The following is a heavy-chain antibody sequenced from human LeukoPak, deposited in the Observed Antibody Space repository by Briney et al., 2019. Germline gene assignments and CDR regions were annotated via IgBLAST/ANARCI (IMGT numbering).Heavy chain of an antibody. D-gene: IGHD3-22*01. J-gene: IGHJ4*02. CDR3: ARGSHYYDSSGYYSPLDY. Sequence: SSETLSLTCTVSGGSISSYYWSWIRQPPGKGLEWIGYIYYSGSTNYNPSLKSRVTISVDTSKNQFSVKLASVTATDTAVYYCARGSHYYDSSGYYSPLDYWGQGTLVTVSA. CDR2: IYYSGST. V-gene: IGHV4-59*01. CDR1: GGSISSYY.